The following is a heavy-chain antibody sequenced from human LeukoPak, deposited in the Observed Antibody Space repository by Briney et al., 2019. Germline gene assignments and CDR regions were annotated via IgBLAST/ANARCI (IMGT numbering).Heavy chain of an antibody. V-gene: IGHV4-59*01. CDR2: ISYSGST. Sequence: SETLSLTCTVSGGSISSYYWSSIRQPPGKGLEWIGYISYSGSTNFNPSLKSRVTISVDTPKNQFSLKLSSVTAADTAVYYCAREGTAGTNLNWFDPWGQGTLVTVSS. J-gene: IGHJ5*02. D-gene: IGHD1-1*01. CDR3: AREGTAGTNLNWFDP. CDR1: GGSISSYY.